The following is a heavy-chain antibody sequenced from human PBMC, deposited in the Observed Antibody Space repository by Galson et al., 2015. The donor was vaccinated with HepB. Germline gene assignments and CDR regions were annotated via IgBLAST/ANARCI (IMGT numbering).Heavy chain of an antibody. CDR3: ARGGSQGRGYSGYDSSYYYGMDV. Sequence: SLRLSCAASGFTFSSYSMNWVRQAPGKGLEWVSSISSSSSYIYYADSVKGRFTISRDNAKNSLYLQMNSLRAEDTAVYYCARGGSQGRGYSGYDSSYYYGMDVWGQGTTVTVSS. J-gene: IGHJ6*02. D-gene: IGHD5-12*01. CDR1: GFTFSSYS. CDR2: ISSSSSYI. V-gene: IGHV3-21*01.